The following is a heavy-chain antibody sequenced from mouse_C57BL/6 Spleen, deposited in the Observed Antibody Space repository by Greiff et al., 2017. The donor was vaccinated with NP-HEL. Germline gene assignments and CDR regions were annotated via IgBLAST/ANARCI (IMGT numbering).Heavy chain of an antibody. CDR2: IWRGGST. CDR3: AKNLGYYYGSSLYAMDY. CDR1: GFSLTSYG. Sequence: QVQLKESGPGLVQPSQSLSITCTVSGFSLTSYGVHWVRQSPGKGLEWLGVIWRGGSTDYNAAFMSRLSITKDNSKSQVFFKMNSLQADDTAIYYCAKNLGYYYGSSLYAMDYWGQGTSVTVSS. V-gene: IGHV2-5*01. J-gene: IGHJ4*01. D-gene: IGHD1-1*01.